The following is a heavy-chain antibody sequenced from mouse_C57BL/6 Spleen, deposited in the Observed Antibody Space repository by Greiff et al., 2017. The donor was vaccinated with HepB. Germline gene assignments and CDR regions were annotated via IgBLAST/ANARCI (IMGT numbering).Heavy chain of an antibody. V-gene: IGHV1-81*01. D-gene: IGHD2-3*01. Sequence: VKLQQSGAELARPGASVKLSCKASGYTFTSYGISWVKQRTGQGLEWIGEIYPRSGNTYYNEKFKGKATLTADKSSSTAYMELRSLTSEDSAVYFCAREGNDGYYDYWGQGTTLTVSS. CDR2: IYPRSGNT. J-gene: IGHJ2*01. CDR1: GYTFTSYG. CDR3: AREGNDGYYDY.